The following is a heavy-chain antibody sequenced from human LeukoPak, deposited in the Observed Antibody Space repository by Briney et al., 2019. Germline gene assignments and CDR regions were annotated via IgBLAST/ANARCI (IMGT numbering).Heavy chain of an antibody. CDR3: ARFRSRCGGDCLEAFDI. CDR1: GGSISSYY. Sequence: SETLSLTCTVSGGSISSYYWSWIRQPPGKGLEWIGYIYYSGSTNYNPSLKSRVTISVDTSKNQFSLKLSSVTAADTAVYYCARFRSRCGGDCLEAFDIWGQGTMVTVSS. V-gene: IGHV4-59*08. CDR2: IYYSGST. D-gene: IGHD2-21*02. J-gene: IGHJ3*02.